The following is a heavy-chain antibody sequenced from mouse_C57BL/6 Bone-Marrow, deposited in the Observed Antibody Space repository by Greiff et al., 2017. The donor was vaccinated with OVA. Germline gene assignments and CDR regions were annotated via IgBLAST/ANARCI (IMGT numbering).Heavy chain of an antibody. V-gene: IGHV5-6*02. J-gene: IGHJ2*01. CDR3: ARRHYRDY. Sequence: EVMLVESGGDLVKPGGSLKLSCAASGFTFSSYGMSWVRQTPDKRLEWVATISSGGSNTYYSDSVKGRFTISRDNAKHTLYLQMISLESEDTAMYYSARRHYRDYWGQGTTLTVSS. CDR1: GFTFSSYG. D-gene: IGHD1-2*01. CDR2: ISSGGSNT.